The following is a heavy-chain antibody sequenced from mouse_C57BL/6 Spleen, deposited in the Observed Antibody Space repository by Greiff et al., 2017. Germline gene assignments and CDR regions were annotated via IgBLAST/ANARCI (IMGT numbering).Heavy chain of an antibody. Sequence: VQLQQSGPVLVKPGASVKMSCKASGYTFTDYYMNWVKQSHGKSLEWIGVINPYNGGTSYNQKFKGKATLTVDKSSSSAYMELNSLTSEDSAVYYCARGDDGYLDYWGQGTTLTVSS. D-gene: IGHD2-3*01. V-gene: IGHV1-19*01. CDR3: ARGDDGYLDY. CDR2: INPYNGGT. CDR1: GYTFTDYY. J-gene: IGHJ2*01.